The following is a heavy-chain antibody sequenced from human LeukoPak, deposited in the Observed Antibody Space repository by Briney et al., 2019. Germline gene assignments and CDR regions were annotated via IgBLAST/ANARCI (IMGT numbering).Heavy chain of an antibody. CDR1: GLTVSSNY. Sequence: GGSLRLSCAASGLTVSSNYMSWVRQAPGKGRECGTDIYCGGSKYYGSSGKGRFTHPRDNSKNTLYLQMNSLRAEDTAVYYCARDPEKGSYWGQGTLVTVSS. CDR2: IYCGGSK. V-gene: IGHV3-53*01. J-gene: IGHJ4*02. CDR3: ARDPEKGSY.